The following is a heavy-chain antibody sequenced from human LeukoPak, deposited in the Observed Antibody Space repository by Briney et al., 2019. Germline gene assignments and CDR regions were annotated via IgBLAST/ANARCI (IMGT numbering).Heavy chain of an antibody. J-gene: IGHJ4*02. CDR2: ISGSGGST. D-gene: IGHD6-6*01. CDR1: GFTFSSYA. Sequence: GGSLRLSCAASGFTFSSYAMSWVRQAPGKGLEWVSAISGSGGSTYFADSVKGRFTISRDNSKNTLSLQMNSLRADDTAIYYCAKGTYSSSPRDYWGQGTLVTVSS. V-gene: IGHV3-23*01. CDR3: AKGTYSSSPRDY.